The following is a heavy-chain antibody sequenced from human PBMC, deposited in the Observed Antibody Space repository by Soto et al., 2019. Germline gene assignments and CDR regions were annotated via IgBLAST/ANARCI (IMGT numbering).Heavy chain of an antibody. V-gene: IGHV1-46*01. D-gene: IGHD3-22*01. CDR3: ARNYYDNSVYYYVPFDY. Sequence: QVQLVQSGAEVKKPGASVKVSCKASGYTFTSYYIHWVRQAPGQGLEWMGIMNPSGGSTSYAEKFNLSVTMTRVTSPSTVYMVLSSLISFDTSVYYCARNYYDNSVYYYVPFDYWWEGTLVTVSS. CDR2: MNPSGGST. J-gene: IGHJ4*02. CDR1: GYTFTSYY.